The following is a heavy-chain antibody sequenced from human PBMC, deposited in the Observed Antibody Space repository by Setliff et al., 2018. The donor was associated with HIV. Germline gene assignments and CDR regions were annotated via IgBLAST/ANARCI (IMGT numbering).Heavy chain of an antibody. D-gene: IGHD1-1*01. J-gene: IGHJ3*02. CDR1: GGSISSTAYY. Sequence: SETLSLTCTVSGGSISSTAYYWGWIRQPPGTGLEWIGTIYDSGTTHFSSGNTDYNPSLKSRVTMSGDTSKNQFSLKLSSVTAADTAMYYCATPHREREDDAFDIWGQGTKVTVSS. CDR2: IYDSGTTHFSSGNT. V-gene: IGHV4-39*01. CDR3: ATPHREREDDAFDI.